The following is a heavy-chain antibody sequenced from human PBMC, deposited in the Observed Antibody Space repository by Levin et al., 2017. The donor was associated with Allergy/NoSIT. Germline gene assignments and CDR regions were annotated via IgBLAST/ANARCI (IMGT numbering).Heavy chain of an antibody. CDR2: IYVTGST. V-gene: IGHV4-61*02. D-gene: IGHD5-12*01. Sequence: SETLSLTCSVSGDSISRGFYYWSWIRQPAGVGLEWIGRIYVTGSTTYSPSLKRRATISLDRSKDQVSLMINSVPAADPAVSFCASDVEGISGYKPYCYVDVWGKGTTVTVSS. J-gene: IGHJ6*03. CDR3: ASDVEGISGYKPYCYVDV. CDR1: GDSISRGFYY.